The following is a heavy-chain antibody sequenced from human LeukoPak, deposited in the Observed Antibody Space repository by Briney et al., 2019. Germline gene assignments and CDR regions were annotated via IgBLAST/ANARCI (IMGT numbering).Heavy chain of an antibody. CDR3: ARVPQPYYDILTGYYWVVDY. CDR1: GYTFTSYG. J-gene: IGHJ4*02. D-gene: IGHD3-9*01. CDR2: ISAYNGNT. V-gene: IGHV1-18*01. Sequence: ASVKVSCKASGYTFTSYGISWVRQAPGQGLEWMGWISAYNGNTNYAQKLQGRVTMTTDTSTGTAYMELRSLRSDDTAVYYCARVPQPYYDILTGYYWVVDYWGQGTLVTVSS.